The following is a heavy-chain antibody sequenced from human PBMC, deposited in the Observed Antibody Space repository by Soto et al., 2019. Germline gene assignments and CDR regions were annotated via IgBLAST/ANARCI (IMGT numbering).Heavy chain of an antibody. CDR2: TYYSGST. J-gene: IGHJ3*02. CDR1: GGSISSSSYY. D-gene: IGHD1-26*01. Sequence: QLQLQESGPGLVKPSETLSLTCTVSGGSISSSSYYWGWIRQPPGKGLEWIGSTYYSGSTYYNPSRKSRVTISVDTSKNQFALKLSSVTAADTAVYYCARHWELPDAFDIWGQGTMVTVSS. V-gene: IGHV4-39*01. CDR3: ARHWELPDAFDI.